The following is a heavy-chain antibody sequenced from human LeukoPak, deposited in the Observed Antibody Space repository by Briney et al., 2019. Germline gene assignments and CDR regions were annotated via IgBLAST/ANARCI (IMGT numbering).Heavy chain of an antibody. Sequence: SETLSLTCTVSGGSIRNYYWSWIRQPPGKGLEWVGYIYYSGTTNYNPSLKSRVTISIDTSKNQFSLKLSSVTAADTAVYYCARCFSSGCPNGVFDYWGQGTLVTVSS. D-gene: IGHD6-19*01. J-gene: IGHJ4*02. V-gene: IGHV4-59*12. CDR1: GGSIRNYY. CDR2: IYYSGTT. CDR3: ARCFSSGCPNGVFDY.